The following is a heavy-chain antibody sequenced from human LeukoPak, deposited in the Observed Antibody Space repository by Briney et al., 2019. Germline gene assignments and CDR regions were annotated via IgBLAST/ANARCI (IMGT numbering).Heavy chain of an antibody. V-gene: IGHV4-39*01. D-gene: IGHD3-3*01. CDR3: ARFGYDFWSGFYAQGP. CDR1: GDSISSSSYY. Sequence: SETLSLTCSVSGDSISSSSYYWGWIRQPPGKGLEWIGSIYYSGSTYYNPSLKSRVTISVDTSKNQFSLKLSSVTAADTAVYYCARFGYDFWSGFYAQGPWGQGTMVTVSS. J-gene: IGHJ3*01. CDR2: IYYSGST.